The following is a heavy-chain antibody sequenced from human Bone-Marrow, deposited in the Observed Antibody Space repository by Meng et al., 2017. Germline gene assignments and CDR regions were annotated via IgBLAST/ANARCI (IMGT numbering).Heavy chain of an antibody. CDR1: GFNFRTSA. Sequence: GESLKISCAASGFNFRTSAMSWVHQTPGKGLEWVSSITKTDDNTFYGDSVKGRFTISRDRSKNTLFLQMESLRGEDAAIYCCAKEIRPNDHWGQGTLVTVSS. J-gene: IGHJ4*02. D-gene: IGHD4-17*01. V-gene: IGHV3-23*01. CDR2: ITKTDDNT. CDR3: AKEIRPNDH.